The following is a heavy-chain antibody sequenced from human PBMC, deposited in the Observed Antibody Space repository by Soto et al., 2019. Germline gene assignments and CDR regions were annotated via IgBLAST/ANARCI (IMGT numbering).Heavy chain of an antibody. CDR2: ISAYNGNT. CDR1: GYTFTSHG. V-gene: IGHV1-18*01. J-gene: IGHJ4*02. D-gene: IGHD6-6*01. Sequence: ASVKVSCKASGYTFTSHGISWVRQAPGQGLEWMGWISAYNGNTNYAQKLQGRVTMTTDTSTSTAYMELRSLRSDDTAVYYCARALAARSSLGYDYWGQGTLVTSPQ. CDR3: ARALAARSSLGYDY.